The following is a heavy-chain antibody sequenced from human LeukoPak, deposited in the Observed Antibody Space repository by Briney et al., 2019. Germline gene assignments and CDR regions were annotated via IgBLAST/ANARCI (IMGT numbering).Heavy chain of an antibody. CDR3: ARVGHCSSTACFIDY. D-gene: IGHD2-2*01. J-gene: IGHJ4*02. CDR1: GFTLSTYW. V-gene: IGHV3-74*01. CDR2: IESDGGRT. Sequence: GGSLRLSCAASGFTLSTYWMHWVRQAPGKGLVWVSRIESDGGRTDYADPLKGRFTISRDNAKNTLYLEMNSLRAEDTAVYYCARVGHCSSTACFIDYWGQGTLVTVSS.